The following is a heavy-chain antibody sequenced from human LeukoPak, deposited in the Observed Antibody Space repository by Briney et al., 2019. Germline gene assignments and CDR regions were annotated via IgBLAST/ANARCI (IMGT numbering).Heavy chain of an antibody. V-gene: IGHV4-31*03. D-gene: IGHD3-22*01. J-gene: IGHJ2*01. CDR2: IYYSGST. Sequence: SETLSLTCTVSGGSISSGGYYSSWFRQHPGKGLEWIGYIYYSGSTYYNPSLKSRVAISVDTSKNQFSLKLSSVTAADTAVYYCARDRGITMIEARNWYFDLWGRGTLVTVSS. CDR1: GGSISSGGYY. CDR3: ARDRGITMIEARNWYFDL.